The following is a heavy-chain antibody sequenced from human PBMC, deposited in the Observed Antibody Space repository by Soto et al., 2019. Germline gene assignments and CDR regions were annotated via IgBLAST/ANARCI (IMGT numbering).Heavy chain of an antibody. CDR3: AFSARVVVVAATHFDY. CDR1: GGTFSSYA. Sequence: QVQLVQSGAEVKKPGSSVKVSCKASGGTFSSYAISWVRQAPGQGLEWMGGIIPIFGTANYTQKFQGRVTITADEPTSTACMELSSLRSEDTAVYYCAFSARVVVVAATHFDYWGQGTLVTVSS. V-gene: IGHV1-69*12. J-gene: IGHJ4*02. CDR2: IIPIFGTA. D-gene: IGHD2-15*01.